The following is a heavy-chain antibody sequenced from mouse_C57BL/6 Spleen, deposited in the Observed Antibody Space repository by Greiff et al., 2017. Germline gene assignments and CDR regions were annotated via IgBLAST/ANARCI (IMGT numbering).Heavy chain of an antibody. CDR3: ASGGLGYFDV. Sequence: QVQLKESGPELVKPGASVKISCKASGYAFSSSWMNWVKQRPGKGLEWIGRIYPGDGDTNYNRKFKGKATLTVDTSSSTAYMQLSSLTSEDSAVYYCASGGLGYFDVWGKGTTVTVSS. D-gene: IGHD2-4*01. V-gene: IGHV1-82*01. CDR1: GYAFSSSW. J-gene: IGHJ1*03. CDR2: IYPGDGDT.